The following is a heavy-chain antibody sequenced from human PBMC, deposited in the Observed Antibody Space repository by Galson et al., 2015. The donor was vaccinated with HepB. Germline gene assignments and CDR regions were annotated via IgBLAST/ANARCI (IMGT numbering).Heavy chain of an antibody. V-gene: IGHV3-30-3*01. CDR1: GFTFSSYT. CDR3: ARDFYNSSGYYWANC. Sequence: SLRLSCAASGFTFSSYTMHWVRQAPGKGLEWVAVISYDGSNTYYADSAKGRFTTSRDNSKNMLYLQMNSLRPEDTAVYYCARDFYNSSGYYWANCWGQGTLVTVSS. J-gene: IGHJ4*02. D-gene: IGHD3-22*01. CDR2: ISYDGSNT.